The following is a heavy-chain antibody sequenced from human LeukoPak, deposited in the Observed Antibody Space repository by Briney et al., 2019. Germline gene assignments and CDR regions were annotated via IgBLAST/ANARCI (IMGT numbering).Heavy chain of an antibody. CDR3: ARRYSGSYYFDY. J-gene: IGHJ4*02. CDR1: GFTFSSYA. D-gene: IGHD1-26*01. V-gene: IGHV3-23*01. Sequence: PGGSLRLSCAASGFTFSSYAMSWVRPAPGKGLEWDSAISGSGGSTYYADSVKGRFTISRDNSKNTLYLQMNSLRAEDTAVYYCARRYSGSYYFDYWGQGTLVTVSS. CDR2: ISGSGGST.